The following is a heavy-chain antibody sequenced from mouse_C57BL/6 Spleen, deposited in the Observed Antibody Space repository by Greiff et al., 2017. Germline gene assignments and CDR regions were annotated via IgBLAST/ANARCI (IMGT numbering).Heavy chain of an antibody. V-gene: IGHV1-72*01. Sequence: QVQLQQPGAELVKPGASVKLSCKASGYTFTSYWMHWVKQRPGRGLEWIGRIDPNSGSTTYNENFKSKATLTVDKPSSSAYMQLSSLTSEYAAVYYCARSYGSSYRNAMDYWGQGASVTVAS. CDR1: GYTFTSYW. CDR2: IDPNSGST. J-gene: IGHJ4*01. CDR3: ARSYGSSYRNAMDY. D-gene: IGHD1-1*01.